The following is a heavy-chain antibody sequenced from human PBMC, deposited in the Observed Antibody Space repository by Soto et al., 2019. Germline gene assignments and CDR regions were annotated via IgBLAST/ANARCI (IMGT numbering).Heavy chain of an antibody. CDR3: AKDLSSSSFAKALGAILEY. CDR2: ISYDGSNK. Sequence: GGSLRLSCAASGFTFSSYGMHWVRQAPGKGLEWVAVISYDGSNKYYADSVKGRFTISRDNSKNTLYLQMNSLRAKDTAVYYCAKDLSSSSFAKALGAILEYWGQGTLVTVSS. D-gene: IGHD6-6*01. CDR1: GFTFSSYG. V-gene: IGHV3-30*18. J-gene: IGHJ4*02.